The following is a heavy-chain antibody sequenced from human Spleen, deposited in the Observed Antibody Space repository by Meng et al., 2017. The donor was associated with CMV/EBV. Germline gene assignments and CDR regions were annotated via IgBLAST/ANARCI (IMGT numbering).Heavy chain of an antibody. D-gene: IGHD2-2*01. J-gene: IGHJ6*02. V-gene: IGHV1-2*02. CDR3: ARAPIYCSSTSCSFYYYYGMDV. CDR2: INPNSGGT. Sequence: ASVKVSCKASGGTFSSYAIRWVRQAPGQGLEWMGGINPNSGGTNYAQKFQGRVTMTRDTSISTAYMELSRLRSDDTAVYYCARAPIYCSSTSCSFYYYYGMDVWGQGTTVTVSS. CDR1: GGTFSSYA.